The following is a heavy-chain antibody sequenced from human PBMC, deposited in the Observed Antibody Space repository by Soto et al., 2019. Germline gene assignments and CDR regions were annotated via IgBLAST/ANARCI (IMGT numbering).Heavy chain of an antibody. CDR3: AKYEPMTQPRPYFDY. D-gene: IGHD3-22*01. CDR2: ISSSGGST. Sequence: EVQLLESGGDLIQPGGSLRLSCAASGFTFSSSAMSWVRQAPRKGLGWVSAISSSGGSTFYADSVKGRFTISRDNSRNTLYLQMNSLRAEDTAIYYCAKYEPMTQPRPYFDYWGQGTLVTVSS. CDR1: GFTFSSSA. J-gene: IGHJ4*02. V-gene: IGHV3-23*01.